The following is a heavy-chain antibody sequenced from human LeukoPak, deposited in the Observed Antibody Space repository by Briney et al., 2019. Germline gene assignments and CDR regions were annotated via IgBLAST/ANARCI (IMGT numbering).Heavy chain of an antibody. Sequence: PSQTLSLTCTVSGGSISSGSYYWSWIRQPAGKGLEWIGRIYTSGSTNYNPSLKSRVTISVDTSKNQFSLKLSSVTAADTAVYYCARVQPYTSGYYYYYYMDVWGEGTTVTVSS. CDR3: ARVQPYTSGYYYYYYMDV. CDR2: IYTSGST. CDR1: GGSISSGSYY. D-gene: IGHD5-18*01. J-gene: IGHJ6*03. V-gene: IGHV4-61*02.